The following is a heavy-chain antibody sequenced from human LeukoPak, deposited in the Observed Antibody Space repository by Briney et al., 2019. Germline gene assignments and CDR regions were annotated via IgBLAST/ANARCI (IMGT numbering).Heavy chain of an antibody. CDR1: GYTFTSYG. D-gene: IGHD3-22*01. J-gene: IGHJ3*02. V-gene: IGHV1-18*01. CDR3: ARDTVLSYYDSSGTNDAFDI. CDR2: ISAYNGNT. Sequence: ASVKVSCKASGYTFTSYGISWVRQAPGQGLEWMGWISAYNGNTYYAQKLQGRVTMTTDTSTSTAYMELRRLRSDDTAVYYCARDTVLSYYDSSGTNDAFDIWGQGTMVTVSS.